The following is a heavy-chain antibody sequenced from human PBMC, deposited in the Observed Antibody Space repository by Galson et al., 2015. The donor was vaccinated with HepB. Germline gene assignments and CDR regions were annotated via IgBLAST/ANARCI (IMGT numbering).Heavy chain of an antibody. D-gene: IGHD3-22*01. V-gene: IGHV3-48*02. CDR2: ISATGYTK. CDR3: ARNPYYDSTPFDY. J-gene: IGHJ4*02. CDR1: GFTFSGHG. Sequence: SLRLSCAASGFTFSGHGLNWVRQAPGRGLEWVSYISATGYTKYYADSVKGRFTISRDNAKNSLSLHMTSLRDEDTAVYYCARNPYYDSTPFDYWGQGTLVTVSS.